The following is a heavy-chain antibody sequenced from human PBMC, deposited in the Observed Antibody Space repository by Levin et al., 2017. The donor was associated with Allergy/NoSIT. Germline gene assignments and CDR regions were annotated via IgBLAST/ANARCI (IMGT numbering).Heavy chain of an antibody. J-gene: IGHJ4*02. D-gene: IGHD3-16*02. CDR3: VRELRLGELSFSDY. Sequence: SQTLSLTCTVSCGSIRGSAYSWGWIRQPPGKGLEWVGTISYTGSASYYPSLKSRVTISVDTSKTQVSLKLSPVTAADTAVYYCVRELRLGELSFSDYWGQGTLVTVSS. CDR2: ISYTGSA. CDR1: CGSIRGSAYS. V-gene: IGHV4-39*07.